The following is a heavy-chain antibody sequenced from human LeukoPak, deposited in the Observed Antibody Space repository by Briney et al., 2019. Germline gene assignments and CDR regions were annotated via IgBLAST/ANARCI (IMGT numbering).Heavy chain of an antibody. Sequence: GASVKVSCKASGGTFSSCAISWVRQAPGQGLEWMGGIIPIFGTANYAQKFQGRVTITTDESTSTAYMELSSLRSEDTAVYYCARGGEMATIIGDAFDIWGQGTMVTVSS. CDR1: GGTFSSCA. J-gene: IGHJ3*02. D-gene: IGHD5-24*01. CDR3: ARGGEMATIIGDAFDI. CDR2: IIPIFGTA. V-gene: IGHV1-69*05.